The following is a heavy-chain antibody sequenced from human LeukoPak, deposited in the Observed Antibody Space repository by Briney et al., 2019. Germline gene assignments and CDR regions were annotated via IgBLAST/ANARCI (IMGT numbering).Heavy chain of an antibody. Sequence: ASVKVSCKASGYTFTNYGISWVRQAPGQGLEWMGWINAYNGNTNYAQKLQGRVTMTTDTSTSTAYMELRSLRSDDTAVYYCARDTVGYSSSWYQGGPANWFDPWGQGTLVTVSS. CDR3: ARDTVGYSSSWYQGGPANWFDP. V-gene: IGHV1-18*01. D-gene: IGHD6-13*01. CDR2: INAYNGNT. J-gene: IGHJ5*02. CDR1: GYTFTNYG.